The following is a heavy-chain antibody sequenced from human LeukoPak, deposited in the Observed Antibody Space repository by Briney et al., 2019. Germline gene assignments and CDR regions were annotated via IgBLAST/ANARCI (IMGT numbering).Heavy chain of an antibody. Sequence: SETLSLTCVVSGYSISSGYYWGWIRQPPGKGLEWIGSVYHSGRTYDNSSLKSRVTISVDTSKNQFSLELRSVTAADTAVYYCARADYGRNLGGFDPWGQGTLVIVSS. CDR1: GYSISSGYY. D-gene: IGHD4-17*01. CDR3: ARADYGRNLGGFDP. V-gene: IGHV4-38-2*01. J-gene: IGHJ5*02. CDR2: VYHSGRT.